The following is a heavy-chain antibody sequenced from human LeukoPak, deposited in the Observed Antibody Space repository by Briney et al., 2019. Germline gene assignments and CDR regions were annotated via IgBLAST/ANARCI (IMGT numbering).Heavy chain of an antibody. CDR1: GFTVHSNY. D-gene: IGHD6-19*01. V-gene: IGHV3-21*01. Sequence: GGSLRLSCAASGFTVHSNYMNWVRQAPGKGLEWVSSISSSSSYIYYADSVKGRFTISRDNAKNSLYLQMNSLRAEDTAVYYCRWLVSSFDYWGQGTLVTVSS. CDR2: ISSSSSYI. CDR3: RWLVSSFDY. J-gene: IGHJ4*02.